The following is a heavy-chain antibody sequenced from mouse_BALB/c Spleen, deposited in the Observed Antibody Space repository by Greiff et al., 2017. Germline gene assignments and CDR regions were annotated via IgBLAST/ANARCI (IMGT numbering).Heavy chain of an antibody. J-gene: IGHJ1*01. CDR1: GYTFTSYW. Sequence: QVQLQQPGAELVKPGAPVKLSCKASGYTFTSYWMNWVKQRPGRGLEWIGRIDPSDSETHYNQKFKDKATLTVDKSSSTAYIQLSSLTSEDSAVYYCARGPYGWYFDVWGAGTTVTVSS. CDR3: ARGPYGWYFDV. CDR2: IDPSDSET. D-gene: IGHD1-1*02. V-gene: IGHV1-69*02.